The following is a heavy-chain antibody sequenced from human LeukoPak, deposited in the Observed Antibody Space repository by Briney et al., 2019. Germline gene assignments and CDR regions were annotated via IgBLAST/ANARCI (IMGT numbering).Heavy chain of an antibody. CDR2: ISRDGSTV. V-gene: IGHV3-48*03. D-gene: IGHD3-10*02. CDR3: AELDITMIGGV. CDR1: GFTFRNYE. Sequence: GGSLRLSCAGSGFTFRNYEMSWVRQAPGKGLEWVSHISRDGSTVYYRDSVKGRFTISRDNAKNSLYLQMNSLRAEDTAVYYCAELDITMIGGVWGKGTTVTISS. J-gene: IGHJ6*04.